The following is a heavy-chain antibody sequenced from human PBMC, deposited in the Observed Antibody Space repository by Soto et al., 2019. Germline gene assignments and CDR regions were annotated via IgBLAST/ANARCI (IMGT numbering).Heavy chain of an antibody. J-gene: IGHJ4*02. CDR2: IKQDGREK. Sequence: EVQLVESGGGLVQPGGSLRLSCAASGFPFSSYWMSWVRQAPGKGLEWVANIKQDGREKYYVDSVKGRFTISRDNAKNSLYLQMNSLRAEDTAVYYCARGGRSGDYWGQGTLVTVSS. CDR3: ARGGRSGDY. CDR1: GFPFSSYW. D-gene: IGHD2-15*01. V-gene: IGHV3-7*01.